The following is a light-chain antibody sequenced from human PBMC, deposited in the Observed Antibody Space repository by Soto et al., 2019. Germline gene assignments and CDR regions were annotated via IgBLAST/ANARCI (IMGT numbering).Light chain of an antibody. CDR1: QTISSSY. J-gene: IGKJ2*03. V-gene: IGKV3-20*01. CDR3: QQYSGSLYS. CDR2: GAS. Sequence: EIVLTQSPGTLSLSPGERATLSCRTSQTISSSYLAWYQQNPGQAPRLLIYGASSRATGIPDGFSGSGSGTDFTLTISGLEPEDFAVYYCQQYSGSLYSFGQGTKLEIK.